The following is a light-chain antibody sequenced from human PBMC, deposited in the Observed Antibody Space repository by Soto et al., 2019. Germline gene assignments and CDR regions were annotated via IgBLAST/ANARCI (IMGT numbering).Light chain of an antibody. J-gene: IGKJ1*01. CDR2: GAS. CDR3: QQCYTWPQT. Sequence: ETVLTQSPATLSVSPGXRATLSCRASQSVDNNLAWYQQKPGQAPRLLIYGASTRATGIPARFSGSGSGTDFTLTISSLQSEDFAVYFCQQCYTWPQTFGHGTKVDIK. V-gene: IGKV3-15*01. CDR1: QSVDNN.